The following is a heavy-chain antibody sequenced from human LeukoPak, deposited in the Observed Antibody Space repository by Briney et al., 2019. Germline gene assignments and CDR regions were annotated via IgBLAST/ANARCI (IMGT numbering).Heavy chain of an antibody. J-gene: IGHJ4*02. Sequence: PGGSLRLSCAASGFTFTNYGMHWVRQAPGKGLEWVALISYDGSDKNYADSVRGRFTISRDNSKNTLYVQMSSLRAEDTAVYYCAKDRGNALGYLDSWGQGTLVTVSS. CDR3: AKDRGNALGYLDS. CDR1: GFTFTNYG. CDR2: ISYDGSDK. V-gene: IGHV3-30*18. D-gene: IGHD1-1*01.